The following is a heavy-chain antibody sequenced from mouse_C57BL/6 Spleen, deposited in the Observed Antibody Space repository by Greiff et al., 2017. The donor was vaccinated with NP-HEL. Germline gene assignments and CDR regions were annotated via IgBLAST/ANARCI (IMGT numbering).Heavy chain of an antibody. J-gene: IGHJ3*01. CDR2: ISYDGSN. CDR3: ARADGWFAY. CDR1: GYSITSGYY. Sequence: ESGPGLVKPSQSLSLTCSVTGYSITSGYYWNWIRQFPGNKLEWMGYISYDGSNNYNPSLKNRISITRDTSKNQFFLKLNSVTTEDTATYYCARADGWFAYWGQGTLVTVSA. V-gene: IGHV3-6*01.